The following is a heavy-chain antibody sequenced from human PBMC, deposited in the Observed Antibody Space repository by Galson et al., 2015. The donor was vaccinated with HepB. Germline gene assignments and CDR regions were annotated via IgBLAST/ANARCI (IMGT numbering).Heavy chain of an antibody. J-gene: IGHJ4*02. V-gene: IGHV3-74*01. D-gene: IGHD2-8*01. CDR3: ARDRAYAIDY. CDR1: GFTFSSYW. Sequence: SLRLSCAASGFTFSSYWMHWVREVPGKGLEWVSRIKSDGSSPIYADSVKGRFTISRDTARNTLYLEMNGLRAEDTAVYYCARDRAYAIDYWGQGTLVTVSS. CDR2: IKSDGSSP.